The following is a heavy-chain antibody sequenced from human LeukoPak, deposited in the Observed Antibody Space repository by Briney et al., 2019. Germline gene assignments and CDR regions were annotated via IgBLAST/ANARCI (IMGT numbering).Heavy chain of an antibody. D-gene: IGHD2-2*01. CDR1: GWSFNDYY. CDR2: VNARGDT. V-gene: IGHV4-34*01. CDR3: ARGQVPAARGYNWFDP. Sequence: SETLSLTCAVSGWSFNDYYWNWIRQPPGKGLEWIGEVNARGDTNYHPSLKSRVTISVDTSKNQCSLRLTSMIAADTAVYYCARGQVPAARGYNWFDPWGQGTLVTASS. J-gene: IGHJ5*02.